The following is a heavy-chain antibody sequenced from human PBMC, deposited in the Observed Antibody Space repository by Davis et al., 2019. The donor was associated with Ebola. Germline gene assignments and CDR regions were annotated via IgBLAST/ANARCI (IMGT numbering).Heavy chain of an antibody. V-gene: IGHV3-73*01. CDR3: ASLPRHDYYGSGSYHYYYYYYGMDV. Sequence: GESLKISCAASGFTFSGSAMHWVRQASGKGLEWVGRIRSKANSYATAYAASVKGRLTISRDDSKNTAYLQMNSLRAEDTAVYYCASLPRHDYYGSGSYHYYYYYYGMDVWGQGTTVTVSS. CDR2: IRSKANSYAT. J-gene: IGHJ6*02. CDR1: GFTFSGSA. D-gene: IGHD3-10*01.